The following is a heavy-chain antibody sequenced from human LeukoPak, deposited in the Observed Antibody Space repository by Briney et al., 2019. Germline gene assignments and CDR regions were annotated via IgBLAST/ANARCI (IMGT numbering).Heavy chain of an antibody. J-gene: IGHJ6*02. V-gene: IGHV4-39*07. Sequence: ASETLSLTCTVSGGSISSSSYYWGWIRQPPGKGLEWIGSIYYSGSTYYNPSLKSRVTISVDTSKNQFSLKLSSVTAADTAVYYCARVGAGHFYYYYYGMDVWGQGTTVTVSS. CDR3: ARVGAGHFYYYYYGMDV. CDR2: IYYSGST. CDR1: GGSISSSSYY. D-gene: IGHD1-26*01.